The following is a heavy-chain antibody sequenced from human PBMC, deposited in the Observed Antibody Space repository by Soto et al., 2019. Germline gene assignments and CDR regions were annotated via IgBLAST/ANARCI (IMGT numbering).Heavy chain of an antibody. CDR3: ARGWVHYYDSSGSFWQDNWFDP. Sequence: SVKVSCKASGGTFSSYAISWVRQAPGQGLEWMGGIIPIFGTANYAQKFQGRVTITADKSTSTAYMELSSLRSEDTAVYYCARGWVHYYDSSGSFWQDNWFDPWGQGTLVTVSS. D-gene: IGHD3-22*01. J-gene: IGHJ5*02. CDR2: IIPIFGTA. V-gene: IGHV1-69*06. CDR1: GGTFSSYA.